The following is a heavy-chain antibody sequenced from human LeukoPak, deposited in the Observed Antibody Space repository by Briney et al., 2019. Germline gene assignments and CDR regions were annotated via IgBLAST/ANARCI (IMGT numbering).Heavy chain of an antibody. J-gene: IGHJ4*02. CDR1: GFTFSSFW. Sequence: GGSLRLSCAASGFTFSSFWMSWVRQAPGKGLEWVANIKQDGSEQHYVDSVEGRFSISRDNAKNSLYLQMNSLRAEDTAVYYCAVLRGNNYWGQGTLVTVSS. V-gene: IGHV3-7*01. D-gene: IGHD3-10*01. CDR3: AVLRGNNY. CDR2: IKQDGSEQ.